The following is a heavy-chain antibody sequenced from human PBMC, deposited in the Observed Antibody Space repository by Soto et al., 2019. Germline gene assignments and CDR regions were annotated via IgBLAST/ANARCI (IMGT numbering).Heavy chain of an antibody. J-gene: IGHJ4*02. CDR1: GFTFSNYA. Sequence: EVQLLESGGGLVQPGGSLRLSCAGSGFTFSNYAMSWVRQAPGTGLEWVSGIGASGAGTYYADSVKGRFTISRDNSKNTLHLQINSLRAEDTAVYYCALRKTGSYFDYWGQGTLVTVSS. V-gene: IGHV3-23*01. CDR3: ALRKTGSYFDY. D-gene: IGHD1-26*01. CDR2: IGASGAGT.